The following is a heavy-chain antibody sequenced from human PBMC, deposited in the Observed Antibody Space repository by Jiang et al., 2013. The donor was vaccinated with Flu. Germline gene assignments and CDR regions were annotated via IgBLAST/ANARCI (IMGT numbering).Heavy chain of an antibody. Sequence: KTSGYRFTTYSIHWVRKAPGQSLEWMGWINGGNGDAKYSQKFQGRVSITRDTSASTAYMELRSLKSEDTAVYYCARHLGIVLDYFYYYGMDVWGQGTTVTVSS. V-gene: IGHV1-3*01. CDR2: INGGNGDA. D-gene: IGHD3-16*02. CDR3: ARHLGIVLDYFYYYGMDV. J-gene: IGHJ6*02. CDR1: GYRFTTYS.